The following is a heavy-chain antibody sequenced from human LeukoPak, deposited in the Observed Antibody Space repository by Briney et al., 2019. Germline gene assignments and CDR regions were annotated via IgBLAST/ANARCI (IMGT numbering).Heavy chain of an antibody. CDR1: GYTFTGYY. V-gene: IGHV1-2*02. CDR3: ARSSSSSDWFDP. Sequence: ASVKVSCKASGYTFTGYYMHWVRQAPGQGLEWKGWINPNSGGTNYAQKFQGRVTMTRDTSISTAYMELSRLRSDDTAVYYCARSSSSSDWFDPWGQGTLVTVSS. D-gene: IGHD6-6*01. CDR2: INPNSGGT. J-gene: IGHJ5*02.